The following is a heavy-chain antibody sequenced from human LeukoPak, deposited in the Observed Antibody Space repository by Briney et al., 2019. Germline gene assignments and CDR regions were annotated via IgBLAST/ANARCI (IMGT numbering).Heavy chain of an antibody. CDR3: ARGVEMAANFDY. V-gene: IGHV3-21*01. CDR1: GFTFSSYS. J-gene: IGHJ4*02. D-gene: IGHD5-24*01. Sequence: KSGGSLRLSCAASGFTFSSYSMNWVRQAPGKGLEWVSSISSSSSCIYYADSVKGRFTISRDNAKNSLYLQMNSLRAEDTAAYYCARGVEMAANFDYWGQGTLVTVSS. CDR2: ISSSSSCI.